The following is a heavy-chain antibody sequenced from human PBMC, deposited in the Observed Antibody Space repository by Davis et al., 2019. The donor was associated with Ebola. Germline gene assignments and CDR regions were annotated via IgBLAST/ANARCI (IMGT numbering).Heavy chain of an antibody. Sequence: GESLKISCDVSGFTFSKYGMTWVRQAPGKGLEWVSFISSSSIYTNYADSVKGRFTISRDNAKKTLYLQMNSVRVEDTAVYYCARIVCSTSCFLDSWGQGTLVTVSS. CDR3: ARIVCSTSCFLDS. J-gene: IGHJ4*02. CDR2: ISSSSIYT. V-gene: IGHV3-21*05. D-gene: IGHD2-2*01. CDR1: GFTFSKYG.